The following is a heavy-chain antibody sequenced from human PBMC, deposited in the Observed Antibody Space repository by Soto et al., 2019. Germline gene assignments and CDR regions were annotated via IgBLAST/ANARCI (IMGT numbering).Heavy chain of an antibody. CDR2: ISGSGGST. CDR3: AKSNILEWLLNEDDAFDI. Sequence: GGSLRLSCAASGFTFSSYAMSWVRQAPGKGLEWVSAISGSGGSTYYADSVKGRFTISRDNSKNTLYLQMNSLRAEDTAVYYCAKSNILEWLLNEDDAFDIWGQGTMVIVSS. J-gene: IGHJ3*02. D-gene: IGHD3-3*01. CDR1: GFTFSSYA. V-gene: IGHV3-23*01.